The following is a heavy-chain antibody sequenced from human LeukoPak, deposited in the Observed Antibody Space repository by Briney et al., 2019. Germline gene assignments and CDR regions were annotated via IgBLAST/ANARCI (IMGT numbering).Heavy chain of an antibody. CDR1: GGSISGGGYY. Sequence: SETLSLTCTVSGGSISGGGYYWSWIRQHPGKGLEWIGYIYYSGSTYYNPSLKSRVTISVDTSKNQFSLKLSSVTAADTAVYYCARDSSSYGYYYFDYWGQGTLVTVSS. D-gene: IGHD5-18*01. CDR2: IYYSGST. J-gene: IGHJ4*02. V-gene: IGHV4-31*03. CDR3: ARDSSSYGYYYFDY.